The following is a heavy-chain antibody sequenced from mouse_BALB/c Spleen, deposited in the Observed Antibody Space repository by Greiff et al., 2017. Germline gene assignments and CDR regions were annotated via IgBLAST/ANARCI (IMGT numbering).Heavy chain of an antibody. CDR3: ARSAAWFAY. Sequence: EVQGVESGAELVKPGASVKLSCTASGFNIKDTYMHWVKQRPEQGLEWIGRIDPANGNTKYDPKFQGKATITADTSSNTAYLQLSSLTSEDTAVYYCARSAAWFAYWGQGTLVTVSA. V-gene: IGHV14-3*02. CDR1: GFNIKDTY. D-gene: IGHD6-1*01. CDR2: IDPANGNT. J-gene: IGHJ3*01.